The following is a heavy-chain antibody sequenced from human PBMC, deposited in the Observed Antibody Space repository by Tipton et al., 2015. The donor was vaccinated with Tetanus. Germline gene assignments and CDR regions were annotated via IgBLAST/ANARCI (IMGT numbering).Heavy chain of an antibody. J-gene: IGHJ3*01. CDR2: ISGNDGNK. CDR1: GFTFHDYA. CDR3: ARAVRGRDVFDV. Sequence: SGFTFHDYAIHWVRQVPGKGLEWVAAISGNDGNKVYADSVRGRFTISRDNAKNSLSVQMDSLRPEDTALYYCARAVRGRDVFDVWGQGTVVIVSS. V-gene: IGHV3-9*01. D-gene: IGHD3-10*01.